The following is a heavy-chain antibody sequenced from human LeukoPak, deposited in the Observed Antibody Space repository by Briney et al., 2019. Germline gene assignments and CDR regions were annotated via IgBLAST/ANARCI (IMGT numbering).Heavy chain of an antibody. CDR3: ASGALVGIVVVPAAYTGGLDY. Sequence: ASVKVSCKVSGYTLTELSMHWVRQAPGKGLEWMGGFDPEDGETIYAQKFQGRVTMTEDTSTGTAYMELSSLRSEDTAVYYCASGALVGIVVVPAAYTGGLDYWGQGTLVTVSS. V-gene: IGHV1-24*01. D-gene: IGHD2-2*01. CDR1: GYTLTELS. CDR2: FDPEDGET. J-gene: IGHJ4*02.